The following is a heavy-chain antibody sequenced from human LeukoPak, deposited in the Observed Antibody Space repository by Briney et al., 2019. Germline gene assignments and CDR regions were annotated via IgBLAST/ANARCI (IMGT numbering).Heavy chain of an antibody. Sequence: SETLSLTCAVYGGSFSSGYYWGWIRQPPGKGLEWIGSIYHSGSTYYNPSLKSRVTISVDTSKNQFSLKLSSVTAADTAVYYCARQGREYSSSWYSPWFDPWGQGTLVTVSS. J-gene: IGHJ5*02. D-gene: IGHD6-13*01. CDR3: ARQGREYSSSWYSPWFDP. CDR1: GGSFSSGYY. V-gene: IGHV4-38-2*01. CDR2: IYHSGST.